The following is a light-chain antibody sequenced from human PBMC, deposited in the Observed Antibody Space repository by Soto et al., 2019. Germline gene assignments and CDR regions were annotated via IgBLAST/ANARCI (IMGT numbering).Light chain of an antibody. Sequence: QSVLTQPPSVSGAPGQRVTISCTGSSSNIVAGYDIHWYQQLPETAPKLLIYGNNNRPSGVPDRFSGSKSGTSASLAITGLQAEDEADYYCQSYDSSLSSVVFGGGTKVTVL. CDR3: QSYDSSLSSVV. J-gene: IGLJ2*01. CDR2: GNN. CDR1: SSNIVAGYD. V-gene: IGLV1-40*01.